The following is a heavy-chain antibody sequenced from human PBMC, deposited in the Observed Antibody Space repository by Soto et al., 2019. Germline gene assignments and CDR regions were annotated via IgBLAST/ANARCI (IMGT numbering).Heavy chain of an antibody. CDR1: GYTFTSYG. CDR3: ARDEPYDILTGYYHYGLDY. D-gene: IGHD3-9*01. V-gene: IGHV1-18*01. J-gene: IGHJ4*02. CDR2: ISAYNGNT. Sequence: ASGKVSCKASGYTFTSYGISWGRQAPGQGLEWMGWISAYNGNTNYAQKLQGRVTMTTDTSTSTAYMELRSLRSDDTAVYYCARDEPYDILTGYYHYGLDYWGQGTLVTVSS.